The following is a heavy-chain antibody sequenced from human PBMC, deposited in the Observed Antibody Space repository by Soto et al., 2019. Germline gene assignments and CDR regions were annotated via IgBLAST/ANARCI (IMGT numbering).Heavy chain of an antibody. Sequence: QVQLVQSGAEVKKPGASVKVSCMASGYSFSSYDINWVRQATGQGLEWMGWMNPNSGNAAYAQRFQGRVTMTRNTSISTAYMELSGLTSEDTAVYFCARERKNNLARGPPRGYGMDGWGQGTTVIVSS. CDR1: GYSFSSYD. CDR3: ARERKNNLARGPPRGYGMDG. V-gene: IGHV1-8*01. J-gene: IGHJ6*02. CDR2: MNPNSGNA. D-gene: IGHD3-10*01.